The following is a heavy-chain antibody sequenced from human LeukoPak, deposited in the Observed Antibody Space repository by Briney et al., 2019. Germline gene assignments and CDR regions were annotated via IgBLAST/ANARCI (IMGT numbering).Heavy chain of an antibody. CDR2: IRNDGSDE. CDR1: GFTFSKYA. V-gene: IGHV3-33*01. J-gene: IGHJ3*02. D-gene: IGHD1-26*01. Sequence: GRSLRLSCAASGFTFSKYAMHWVRQTPGKGLEWVAAIRNDGSDENYADSVKGRFTISSDNSKSTLYLQMNSLRAEDTAVYYCTFEIGRSQGAFDIWGQGTMITVSS. CDR3: TFEIGRSQGAFDI.